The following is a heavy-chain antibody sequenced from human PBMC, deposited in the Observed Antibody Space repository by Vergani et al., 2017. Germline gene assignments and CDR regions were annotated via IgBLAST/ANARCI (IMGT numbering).Heavy chain of an antibody. CDR1: GFTFSSYA. D-gene: IGHD3-22*01. Sequence: QVQLVESGGGVVQPGRSLRLSCAASGFTFSSYAMHWVRQAPGKGLEWVAVISYDGSNKYYADSVKGRFTISRDNSKNTRYLQMNSLGAEDTAVYYCAREGSPAYYYDSSGYWGDAFDIWGQGTMVTVSS. V-gene: IGHV3-30-3*01. CDR3: AREGSPAYYYDSSGYWGDAFDI. J-gene: IGHJ3*02. CDR2: ISYDGSNK.